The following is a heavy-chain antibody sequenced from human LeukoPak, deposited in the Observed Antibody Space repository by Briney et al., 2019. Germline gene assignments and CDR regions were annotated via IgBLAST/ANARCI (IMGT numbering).Heavy chain of an antibody. J-gene: IGHJ4*02. CDR1: GFTVIYYT. D-gene: IGHD1-26*01. CDR2: IRSSDSYS. Sequence: SGGSLRLSCAASGFTVIYYTMNWVRLAPGKGLEWVSSIRSSDSYSNYADSVKGRFTISRDNANNSLYLQMSSLRAEDSAVYYGARQGVGVDYWGQGTLVTVSS. V-gene: IGHV3-21*06. CDR3: ARQGVGVDY.